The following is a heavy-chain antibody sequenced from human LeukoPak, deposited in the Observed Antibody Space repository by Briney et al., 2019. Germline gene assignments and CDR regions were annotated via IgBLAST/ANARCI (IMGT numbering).Heavy chain of an antibody. Sequence: ASVKVSCKVSGYTLTELSMRWVRQAPGKGLEWMGGFDPEDGETIYAQKFQGRVTMTEDTSTDTAYMELSSLRSEDTAVYYCAKSGYDYEKHYFDYWGQGTLVTVSS. D-gene: IGHD5-12*01. CDR2: FDPEDGET. V-gene: IGHV1-24*01. CDR3: AKSGYDYEKHYFDY. J-gene: IGHJ4*02. CDR1: GYTLTELS.